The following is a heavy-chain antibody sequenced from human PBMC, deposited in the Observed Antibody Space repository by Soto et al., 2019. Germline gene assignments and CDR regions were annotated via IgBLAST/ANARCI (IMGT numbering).Heavy chain of an antibody. V-gene: IGHV1-69*15. CDR2: IIPIFGTT. J-gene: IGHJ5*02. D-gene: IGHD5-12*01. CDR1: GGTFSNYA. Sequence: QVHLVQSGAEVKKPGSSVNVSCKASGGTFSNYAITWVRQAPGQGLEWVGRIIPIFGTTNVAQKFQGRVTITADASTTTAYMELGGLRSDDTAVYYCAKDGGADGYFGNWLDPWGQGTLVTVSS. CDR3: AKDGGADGYFGNWLDP.